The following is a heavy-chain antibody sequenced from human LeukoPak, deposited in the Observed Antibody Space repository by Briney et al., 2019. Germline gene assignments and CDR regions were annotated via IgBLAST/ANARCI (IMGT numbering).Heavy chain of an antibody. Sequence: SETLSLTCTVSGGSISTGGYYWSWIRQHPEKGLEWIGYIYYSGSTYYNPSLKSRVTISEDTSTNQFSLKLSSVTAADTAVYYCVRGRGDYYDSSGGYYFDFWGQGTLVTVSS. CDR2: IYYSGST. CDR3: VRGRGDYYDSSGGYYFDF. J-gene: IGHJ4*02. V-gene: IGHV4-31*03. CDR1: GGSISTGGYY. D-gene: IGHD3-22*01.